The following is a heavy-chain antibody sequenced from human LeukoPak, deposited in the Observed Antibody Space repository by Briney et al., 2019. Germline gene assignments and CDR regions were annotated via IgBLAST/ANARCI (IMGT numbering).Heavy chain of an antibody. D-gene: IGHD2-2*02. CDR2: VYYSGST. CDR1: GGSISSYY. Sequence: PSETLSLTCTVSGGSISSYYWTWIRQPPGKGLEWIGYVYYSGSTDYNPSLKSRVTMSVDTSNKQFSLNLSSVTAADTAVYYCARRCSGPTCYTDAYDIWGQGTMVTVSS. V-gene: IGHV4-59*08. J-gene: IGHJ3*02. CDR3: ARRCSGPTCYTDAYDI.